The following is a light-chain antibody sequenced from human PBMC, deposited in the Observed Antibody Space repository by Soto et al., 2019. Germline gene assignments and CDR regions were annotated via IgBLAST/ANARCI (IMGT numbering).Light chain of an antibody. Sequence: AIRMTQSPSSFSASTGDRVTITCRASQGISSYLAWYQQKPGKAPKLLIYAASTLQSGVPSRFSGSGSGTDFTLTISSLQSEDFATYYCQQYYSYPQTFGQGTKLEIK. CDR3: QQYYSYPQT. V-gene: IGKV1-8*01. CDR2: AAS. CDR1: QGISSY. J-gene: IGKJ2*01.